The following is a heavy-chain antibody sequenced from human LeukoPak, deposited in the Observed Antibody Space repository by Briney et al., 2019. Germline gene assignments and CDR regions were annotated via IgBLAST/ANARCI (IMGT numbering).Heavy chain of an antibody. CDR2: IRYDGSNK. V-gene: IGHV3-30*02. Sequence: GGSLRLSCAASGFTFSSYGMHWVREAPGKGLERVAFIRYDGSNKYYADSVKGRFTIYRDNSKNTLYLQMNSLRAEDTAVYYCAKEEGSGWYFDYWGQGTLVTVSS. CDR1: GFTFSSYG. D-gene: IGHD6-19*01. CDR3: AKEEGSGWYFDY. J-gene: IGHJ4*02.